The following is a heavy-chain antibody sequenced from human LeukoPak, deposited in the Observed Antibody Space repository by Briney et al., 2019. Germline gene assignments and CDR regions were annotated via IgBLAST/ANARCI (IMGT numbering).Heavy chain of an antibody. V-gene: IGHV4-39*01. CDR2: IYYSGST. Sequence: SETLSLTCTVSGGSISSSSYYWGWIRQPPGKGLEWIGSIYYSGSTYYNPSLKSRVTISVDTSKNQFSLKLSSVTAADTAVYYCASFGVRWPLYFDYWGQGTLVTVSS. J-gene: IGHJ4*02. D-gene: IGHD3-3*01. CDR1: GGSISSSSYY. CDR3: ASFGVRWPLYFDY.